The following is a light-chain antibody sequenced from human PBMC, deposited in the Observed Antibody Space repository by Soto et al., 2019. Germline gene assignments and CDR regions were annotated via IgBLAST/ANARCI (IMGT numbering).Light chain of an antibody. V-gene: IGLV2-14*03. Sequence: QSALTQPASVSGSPGQSITISCTGTSSDVGGYDYVSWYQQHPGKAPKLMIYDVSNRPSGVSNRFSGSKSGNTASLTISALQAEDEADYYCSSYAGASHVVFGGGTKLTVL. J-gene: IGLJ2*01. CDR3: SSYAGASHVV. CDR2: DVS. CDR1: SSDVGGYDY.